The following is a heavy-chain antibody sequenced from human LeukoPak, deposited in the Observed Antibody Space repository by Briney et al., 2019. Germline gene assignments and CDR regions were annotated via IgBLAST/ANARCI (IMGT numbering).Heavy chain of an antibody. CDR1: GFTFSSYG. CDR3: ARDIAVAGTVYFDY. D-gene: IGHD6-19*01. CDR2: IKTDGSGT. Sequence: GRSLRLSCAASGFTFSSYGMHWVRQAPGKGLVWVSRIKTDGSGTNYADSVKGRFTISRDNAKNTLYLQMNSLRAEDTAVYYCARDIAVAGTVYFDYWGQGTQVTVSS. J-gene: IGHJ4*02. V-gene: IGHV3-74*01.